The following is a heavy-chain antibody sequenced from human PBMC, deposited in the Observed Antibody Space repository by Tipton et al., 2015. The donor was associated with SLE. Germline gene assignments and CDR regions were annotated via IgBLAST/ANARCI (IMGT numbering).Heavy chain of an antibody. CDR2: IYTSGST. CDR1: GGSISRGIYY. D-gene: IGHD3-3*01. J-gene: IGHJ4*02. V-gene: IGHV4-61*09. CDR3: ARGGRFLEWLTY. Sequence: TLSLTCTVSGGSISRGIYYWNWIRQPAGKGLEWIGYIYTSGSTNYNPSLKSRVTISLDTSKNQFSLKLSSVTAADTAVYYCARGGRFLEWLTYWGQGTLVTDSS.